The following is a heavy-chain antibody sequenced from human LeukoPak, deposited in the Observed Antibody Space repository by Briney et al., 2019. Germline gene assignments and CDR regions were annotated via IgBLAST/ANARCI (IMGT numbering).Heavy chain of an antibody. V-gene: IGHV1-8*03. Sequence: GASVKVSCKASGYTFTSYDINWVRQATGQGREWMGWMNPNSGNTGYAQKFQGRVTITRNTSISTAYMELSSLRSEDTAVYYCARGTEYYGSGSYPDYWGQGTLVTVSS. D-gene: IGHD3-10*01. CDR1: GYTFTSYD. CDR2: MNPNSGNT. J-gene: IGHJ4*02. CDR3: ARGTEYYGSGSYPDY.